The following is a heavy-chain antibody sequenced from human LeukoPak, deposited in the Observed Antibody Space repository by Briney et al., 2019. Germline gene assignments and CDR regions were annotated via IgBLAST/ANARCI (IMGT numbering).Heavy chain of an antibody. Sequence: ADTPSLTCTVSGGSISSDYWSWIRQPPGKGLEYIGYIYYSGSTTYNPSLKSRVTISVDTSKNQFSLKLSSVTAADTAVYYCARGHLTGTYKIDYWGQGTLVTVSS. V-gene: IGHV4-59*07. J-gene: IGHJ4*02. CDR1: GGSISSDY. D-gene: IGHD1-20*01. CDR3: ARGHLTGTYKIDY. CDR2: IYYSGST.